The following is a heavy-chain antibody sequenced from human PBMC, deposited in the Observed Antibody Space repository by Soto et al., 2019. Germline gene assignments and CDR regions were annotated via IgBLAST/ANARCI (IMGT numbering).Heavy chain of an antibody. J-gene: IGHJ4*02. V-gene: IGHV4-34*01. CDR1: GGSFSGYY. CDR3: ARGPFYGY. CDR2: INHSGST. D-gene: IGHD4-17*01. Sequence: QVQLQQWGAGLLKPSETLSLTCAVYGGSFSGYYWSWIRQPPGKGLEWIGEINHSGSTNYNPSLKSRVTISVDTSKNQFSLKLSSVTAADTAVYYCARGPFYGYWGQGTLVTVSS.